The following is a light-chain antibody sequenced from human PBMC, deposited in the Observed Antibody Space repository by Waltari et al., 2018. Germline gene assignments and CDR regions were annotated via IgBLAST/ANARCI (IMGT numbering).Light chain of an antibody. J-gene: IGKJ2*01. Sequence: EFVLTQSPATLSPSPGARATLSCRASQSVSRYLAWYQQKPGQAPRLLLFEATKRATGIPARFSGSGSGTDFTLTISNLDPADFASYYCQQYSDWPPTFGQGTKLEIK. V-gene: IGKV3-11*01. CDR3: QQYSDWPPT. CDR1: QSVSRY. CDR2: EAT.